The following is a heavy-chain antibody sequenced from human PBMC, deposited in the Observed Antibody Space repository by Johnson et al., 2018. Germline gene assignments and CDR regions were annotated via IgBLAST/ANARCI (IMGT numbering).Heavy chain of an antibody. V-gene: IGHV3-21*01. J-gene: IGHJ6*02. CDR1: GFTFSSYS. D-gene: IGHD3-22*01. CDR2: ISSSSSYI. Sequence: VQLVESGGGLVKPGGSLRLSCAASGFTFSSYSMNWVRQAPGKGLEWVSSISSSSSYIYYADSVKGRFTITRDNAKNTLYLQMNSRRAEDTAVYYCARDLYDRLYGYYYGMDGWGQGTTVTVSS. CDR3: ARDLYDRLYGYYYGMDG.